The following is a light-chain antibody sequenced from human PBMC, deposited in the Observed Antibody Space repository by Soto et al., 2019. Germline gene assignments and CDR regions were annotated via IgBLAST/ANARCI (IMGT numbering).Light chain of an antibody. CDR1: GSNIGAGYD. CDR3: QSYDNSLSAWV. CDR2: GNT. Sequence: QAVLTQPPSVSGAPGQRVTIPCTGSGSNIGAGYDVHWYRQLPGTAPKVLIYGNTNRPSGVPDRFSGSKSGSSASLAITGLQAEDEADYYCQSYDNSLSAWVFGGGTKLTVL. V-gene: IGLV1-40*01. J-gene: IGLJ3*02.